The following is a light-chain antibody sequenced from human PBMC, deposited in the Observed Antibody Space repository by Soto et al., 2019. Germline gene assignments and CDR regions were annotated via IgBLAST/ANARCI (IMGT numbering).Light chain of an antibody. CDR2: AES. CDR3: QKYNSAPRT. V-gene: IGKV1-27*01. Sequence: DIQMTQSPSSLSASVGDRVTITCRASQGISNSLAWYQQKPGKVPKLLIYAESTLQSGVPSRFSGSGPGTDFTLPISSLQPEDLATYYCQKYNSAPRTFGQGTKVEIK. CDR1: QGISNS. J-gene: IGKJ1*01.